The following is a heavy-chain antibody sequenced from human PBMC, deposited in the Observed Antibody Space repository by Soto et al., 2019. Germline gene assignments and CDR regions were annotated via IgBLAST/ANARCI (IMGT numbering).Heavy chain of an antibody. CDR3: ARSQGSSTSLEIYYYYYYGMDV. V-gene: IGHV1-69*01. CDR1: GSTFSSYA. CDR2: IIPISGTA. D-gene: IGHD2-2*01. Sequence: QVQLVQSVAEVKKPGSSVKVSCKASGSTFSSYAISWVRQAPGQGHEWMGGIIPISGTANYAQKFQGRVTIPTHESTSTSYMELSSLRSEDTAVYYCARSQGSSTSLEIYYYYYYGMDVWCQGTTVTVSS. J-gene: IGHJ6*02.